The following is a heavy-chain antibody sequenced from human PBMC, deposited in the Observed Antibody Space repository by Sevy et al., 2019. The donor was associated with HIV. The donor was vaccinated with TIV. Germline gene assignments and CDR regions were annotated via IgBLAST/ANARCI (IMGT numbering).Heavy chain of an antibody. CDR3: VKNGGVLWRYYYYYMDV. Sequence: GGCLRLSCAASGFTLSSYAMTCVRQTPRKGLEWVSTITGNGGSTKYADSLKGRFTISTDNSKSVLYLQMNFLRAEDTALYYCVKNGGVLWRYYYYYMDVWGQGTLVTVSS. J-gene: IGHJ6*02. V-gene: IGHV3-23*01. D-gene: IGHD3-16*01. CDR1: GFTLSSYA. CDR2: ITGNGGST.